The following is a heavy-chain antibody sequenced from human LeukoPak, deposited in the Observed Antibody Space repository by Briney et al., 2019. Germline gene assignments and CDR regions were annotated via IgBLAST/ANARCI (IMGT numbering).Heavy chain of an antibody. CDR1: GGSISSGGYS. CDR3: ARGALWFGELFLDY. Sequence: SQTLSLTCAVSGGSISSGGYSWSWIRQPPGKGLEWIGYIYHSGSTYYNPSLKSRVTISVDRSKNQFSLKLSSVTAADTAVYYCARGALWFGELFLDYWGQGTLVTVSS. CDR2: IYHSGST. J-gene: IGHJ4*02. V-gene: IGHV4-30-2*01. D-gene: IGHD3-10*01.